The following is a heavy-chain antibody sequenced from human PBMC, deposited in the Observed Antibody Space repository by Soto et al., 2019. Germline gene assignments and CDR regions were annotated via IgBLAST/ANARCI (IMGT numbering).Heavy chain of an antibody. V-gene: IGHV3-7*05. J-gene: IGHJ4*02. D-gene: IGHD6-13*01. Sequence: EVQLVESGGGLVQPGGSLRLSCADSGLTFSKFWMSWVRQTPGKGLEWVANIRQDGGEKNYVDSVEGRFTISRDNAKNSLYLQRNSLRIEDTAVYFCARDRDKGGAAAGYFDYWGQGALVTVSS. CDR3: ARDRDKGGAAAGYFDY. CDR2: IRQDGGEK. CDR1: GLTFSKFW.